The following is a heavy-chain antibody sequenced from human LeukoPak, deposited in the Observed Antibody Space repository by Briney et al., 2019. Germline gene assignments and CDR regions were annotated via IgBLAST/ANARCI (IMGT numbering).Heavy chain of an antibody. CDR2: IKQDGSEK. J-gene: IGHJ4*02. D-gene: IGHD3-10*01. Sequence: GGSLRLSCAASGFTFSSYWMSWVRQAPGKGLEWVANIKQDGSEKYYVDSVKGRFTISRDNAKNSLYLQMNSLRAEDTAVYYCARDMVLWFGGIGIDYWGQGTLVTVSS. V-gene: IGHV3-7*01. CDR3: ARDMVLWFGGIGIDY. CDR1: GFTFSSYW.